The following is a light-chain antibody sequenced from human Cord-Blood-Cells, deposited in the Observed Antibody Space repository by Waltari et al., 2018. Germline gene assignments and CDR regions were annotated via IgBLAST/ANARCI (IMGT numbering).Light chain of an antibody. J-gene: IGKJ4*01. Sequence: DIQMTQSPSTLSASVVDRVTITCRASQSISSWLAWYQQKPGKAPKLLIYKASSLESGVPSRFSGSGSGTEFTLTISSLQPDDFATYYCQQYNSFPFGGGTKVEIK. CDR2: KAS. CDR1: QSISSW. V-gene: IGKV1-5*03. CDR3: QQYNSFP.